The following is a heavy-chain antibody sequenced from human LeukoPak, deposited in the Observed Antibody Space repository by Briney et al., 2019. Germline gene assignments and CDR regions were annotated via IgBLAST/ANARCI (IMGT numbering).Heavy chain of an antibody. D-gene: IGHD3-22*01. CDR3: ARDDHYDSSGYYYGPFDY. Sequence: EGSLRLSCAASGFTFSSFWITWVRQAPGKGLEWVANIKPDGSEKSYVDSVKGRFTISRDNAKNSLYLQMNSLRAEDTAVYYCARDDHYDSSGYYYGPFDYWGQGTLVTVSS. J-gene: IGHJ4*02. CDR2: IKPDGSEK. CDR1: GFTFSSFW. V-gene: IGHV3-7*01.